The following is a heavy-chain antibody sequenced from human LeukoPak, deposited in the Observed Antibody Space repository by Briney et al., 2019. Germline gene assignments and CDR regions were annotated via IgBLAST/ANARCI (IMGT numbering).Heavy chain of an antibody. V-gene: IGHV4-31*03. CDR1: GGSISSGGYY. CDR2: IYYSGST. D-gene: IGHD2-2*01. Sequence: PSETLSLTCTVSGGSISSGGYYWSWIRQHPGKGLEWIGYIYYSGSTYYNPSLKSRVTISVDTSKNQFSLKLSSVTAADTAVYYCARLYCSSTSCSPFDYWGQGTLVTVSS. J-gene: IGHJ4*02. CDR3: ARLYCSSTSCSPFDY.